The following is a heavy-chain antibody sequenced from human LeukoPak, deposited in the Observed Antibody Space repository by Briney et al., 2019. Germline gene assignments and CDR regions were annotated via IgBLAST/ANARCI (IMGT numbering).Heavy chain of an antibody. D-gene: IGHD5-12*01. CDR3: ARVYRWLHPNDAFDI. V-gene: IGHV1-2*02. CDR1: GYTFTGYY. CDR2: ITPNSGGT. Sequence: EASVKVSCKASGYTFTGYYMHWVRQAPGQGLEWMGWITPNSGGTNYAQKFQGRVTMTSDTSISTAYMELSRLRSNDTAVYYCARVYRWLHPNDAFDIWGQRTMVTVSS. J-gene: IGHJ3*02.